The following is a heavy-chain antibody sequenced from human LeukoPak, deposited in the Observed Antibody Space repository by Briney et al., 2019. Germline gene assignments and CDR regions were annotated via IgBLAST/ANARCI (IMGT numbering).Heavy chain of an antibody. V-gene: IGHV3-23*01. CDR3: ARDESDY. Sequence: GGSLRLSCAASGFTFSSYAMSWVRQAPGKGLEWVSNIHFRSGGTFYADSVKGRFTISKDTSKNTLYLQMSSLRADDTAVYYCARDESDYWGQGTLVTVSS. CDR1: GFTFSSYA. J-gene: IGHJ4*02. CDR2: IHFRSGGT.